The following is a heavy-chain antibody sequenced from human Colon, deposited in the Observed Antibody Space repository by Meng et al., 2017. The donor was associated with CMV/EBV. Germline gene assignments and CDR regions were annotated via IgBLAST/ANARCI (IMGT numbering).Heavy chain of an antibody. J-gene: IGHJ4*02. CDR3: ARGGDRYSNSSVDY. D-gene: IGHD6-6*01. V-gene: IGHV4-38-2*02. Sequence: SETLSLTCTVSDYSISSAYYWGWIRQSPGKGLEWIGNIYHSGSTYYNPSLKSRVTISVDTSQNQFSLKLTSVTAADTAVYYCARGGDRYSNSSVDYWGQGTLVTVSS. CDR1: DYSISSAYY. CDR2: IYHSGST.